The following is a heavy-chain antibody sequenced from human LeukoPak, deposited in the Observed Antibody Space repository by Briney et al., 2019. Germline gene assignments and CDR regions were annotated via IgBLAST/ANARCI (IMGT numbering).Heavy chain of an antibody. CDR2: INPNSGGT. V-gene: IGHV1-2*02. J-gene: IGHJ3*02. D-gene: IGHD3-9*01. Sequence: VASVKVSCKASGYTFTGYYMHWVRQAPGQGLEWMGWINPNSGGTNYAQKFQGRVTMTRDTSISTAYMELSRLRSDDTAVYYCAREYYDILTGPQNAFDIWGQGTMVTVSS. CDR3: AREYYDILTGPQNAFDI. CDR1: GYTFTGYY.